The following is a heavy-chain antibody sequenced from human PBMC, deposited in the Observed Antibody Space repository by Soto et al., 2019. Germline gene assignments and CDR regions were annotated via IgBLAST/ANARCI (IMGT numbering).Heavy chain of an antibody. Sequence: GSGPTLVNPTQTLTLTCTLSGFSLSTSGVGVGWIRQPPGKALEWLALIYWNDDKRYSPSLKSRLTITKDTSKNQVVLTMTNMDPVDTATYYCAQVSTTVTTGDYWGQGTLVTVSS. CDR3: AQVSTTVTTGDY. V-gene: IGHV2-5*01. CDR2: IYWNDDK. J-gene: IGHJ4*02. D-gene: IGHD4-17*01. CDR1: GFSLSTSGVG.